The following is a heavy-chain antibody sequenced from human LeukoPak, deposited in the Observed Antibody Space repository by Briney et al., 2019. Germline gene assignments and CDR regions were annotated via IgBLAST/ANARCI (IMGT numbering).Heavy chain of an antibody. D-gene: IGHD3-10*01. CDR1: GGSFSGYY. Sequence: PSETLSLTCAVYGGSFSGYYWSWIRQPPGKGLEWIGEINHSRSTNYNPSLKSRVTISVDTSKNQFSLKLSSVTAADTAVYYCARRLVYGSGSYFKPLRYNWFDPWGQGTLVTVSS. J-gene: IGHJ5*02. V-gene: IGHV4-34*01. CDR3: ARRLVYGSGSYFKPLRYNWFDP. CDR2: INHSRST.